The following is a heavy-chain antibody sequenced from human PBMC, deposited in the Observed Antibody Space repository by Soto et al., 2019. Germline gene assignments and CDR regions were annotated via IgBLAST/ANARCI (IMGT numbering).Heavy chain of an antibody. CDR2: IRFDGSST. V-gene: IGHV3-74*01. J-gene: IGHJ5*02. CDR3: ARFDSSWTTNGFAP. CDR1: ESIFRGYG. Sequence: GGSLRLSCAAPESIFRGYGMHWVRQAPGKGLEWVAIIRFDGSSTSYADSVKGRFTISRDNAKNTLYLQMNSRRAEDTAVYYCARFDSSWTTNGFAPWGQGTLVPVSS. D-gene: IGHD6-13*01.